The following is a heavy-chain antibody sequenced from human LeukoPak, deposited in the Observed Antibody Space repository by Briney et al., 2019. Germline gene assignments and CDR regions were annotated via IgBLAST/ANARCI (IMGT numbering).Heavy chain of an antibody. CDR2: IYPGDSDT. CDR1: GSSFTSYW. D-gene: IGHD5-24*01. J-gene: IGHJ4*02. Sequence: GESLQLSCKGSGSSFTSYWIGWVRQLPGKGMEWMGIIYPGDSDTRYSPSFQSQVTISADKSISAAYLQWSSLKASDTAMYYCARREMAAEYFDYWGQGTLVTVSS. CDR3: ARREMAAEYFDY. V-gene: IGHV5-51*01.